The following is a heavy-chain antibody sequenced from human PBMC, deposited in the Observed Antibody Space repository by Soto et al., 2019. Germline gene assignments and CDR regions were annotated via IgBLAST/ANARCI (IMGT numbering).Heavy chain of an antibody. CDR3: AKDLNVVVPAAMHDYYYYMDV. CDR1: GFTFSSYA. CDR2: ISGSGGST. Sequence: GGSLRLSCAASGFTFSSYAMSWVRQAPGKGLEWVSAISGSGGSTYYADSVKGRFTISRDNSKNTLYLQMNSLRAEDTAVYYCAKDLNVVVPAAMHDYYYYMDVWGKGTTVTVSS. J-gene: IGHJ6*03. D-gene: IGHD2-2*01. V-gene: IGHV3-23*01.